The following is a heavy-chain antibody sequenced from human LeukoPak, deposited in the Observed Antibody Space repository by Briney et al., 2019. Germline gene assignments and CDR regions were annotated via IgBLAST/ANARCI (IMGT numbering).Heavy chain of an antibody. V-gene: IGHV4-59*01. CDR1: GGSISRYY. CDR2: IYYSGSP. D-gene: IGHD3-22*01. J-gene: IGHJ4*02. CDR3: ASRGYYYDTSGYYYFDY. Sequence: SETLSLTCTVSGGSISRYYWSWIRQPPGKGLEWIGYIYYSGSPNYNPSLKSRVTISVDTSKNQFALKLSSVTAAGTAVYYCASRGYYYDTSGYYYFDYWGQGTLVTVSS.